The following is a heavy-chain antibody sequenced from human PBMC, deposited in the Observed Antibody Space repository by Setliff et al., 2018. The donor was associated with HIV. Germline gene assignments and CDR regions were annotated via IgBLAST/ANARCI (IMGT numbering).Heavy chain of an antibody. J-gene: IGHJ4*02. CDR3: ARGHCSGGSCLGLISY. CDR2: ISSSSSYI. V-gene: IGHV3-21*01. CDR1: GFTFSSYS. D-gene: IGHD2-15*01. Sequence: GGSLRLSCAASGFTFSSYSMNWVRQAPGKGLEWVSSISSSSSYIYYADSVKGRFTISRDNAKNSLYLQMNSLRAEDTAVYYCARGHCSGGSCLGLISYWGQGTLVTVSS.